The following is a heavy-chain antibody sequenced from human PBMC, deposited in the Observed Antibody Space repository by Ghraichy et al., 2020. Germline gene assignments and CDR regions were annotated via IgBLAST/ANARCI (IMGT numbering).Heavy chain of an antibody. J-gene: IGHJ3*02. CDR1: GFTFSSYS. CDR3: ARARQPLEMARYSADAFDI. D-gene: IGHD5-24*01. CDR2: ISSSSSYI. Sequence: GGSLRLSCAASGFTFSSYSMNWVRQAPGKGLEWVSSISSSSSYIYYADSVKGRFTISRDNAKNSLYLQMNSLRAEDTAVYYCARARQPLEMARYSADAFDIWGHGTMVTVSS. V-gene: IGHV3-21*01.